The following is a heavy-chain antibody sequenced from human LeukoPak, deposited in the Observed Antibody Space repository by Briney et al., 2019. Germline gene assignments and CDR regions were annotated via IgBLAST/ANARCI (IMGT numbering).Heavy chain of an antibody. Sequence: GGSLRLSCAASGFTFSSYSMNWVRQAPGKGLEWVSAISGSGGSTYYADSVKGRFTISRDNSKNSLYLQMNSLRAEDTAVYYCARDHGLDYWGQGTLVTVSS. D-gene: IGHD2-8*01. V-gene: IGHV3-23*01. J-gene: IGHJ4*02. CDR3: ARDHGLDY. CDR1: GFTFSSYS. CDR2: ISGSGGST.